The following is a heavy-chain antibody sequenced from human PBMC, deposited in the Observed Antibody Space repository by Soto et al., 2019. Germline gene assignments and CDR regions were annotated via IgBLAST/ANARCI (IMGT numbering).Heavy chain of an antibody. CDR3: AREGQPAAGTTPHN. D-gene: IGHD6-13*01. CDR1: GFVFSSYA. Sequence: PGGSLRLSCAASGFVFSSYAMSWVRQAPGKGLEWVSSITGTGATIYYADSVKGRFTISRDNSKNTLYVEMNSLSAEDAAVYYCAREGQPAAGTTPHNWGRGTLVTVSS. J-gene: IGHJ4*02. V-gene: IGHV3-23*01. CDR2: ITGTGATI.